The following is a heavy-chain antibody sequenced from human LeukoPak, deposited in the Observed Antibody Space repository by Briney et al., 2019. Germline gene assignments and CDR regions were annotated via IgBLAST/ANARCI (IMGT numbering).Heavy chain of an antibody. D-gene: IGHD2-15*01. CDR1: GFTFSKYA. CDR2: ISFDAKHK. Sequence: GGSLRLSCVGSGFTFSKYAMHWVRQAPGKGLEWLAVISFDAKHKYYRDSVKGRFTISRDNSNNTLYLQMSGLTSEDAALYYCTRGRVVPATRLDYWGRGTLVTVSS. J-gene: IGHJ4*02. V-gene: IGHV3-30*04. CDR3: TRGRVVPATRLDY.